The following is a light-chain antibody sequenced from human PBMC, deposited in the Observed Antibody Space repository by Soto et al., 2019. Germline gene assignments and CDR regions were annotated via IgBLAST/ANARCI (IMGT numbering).Light chain of an antibody. CDR1: QDIKDH. J-gene: IGKJ1*01. Sequence: DIQMTQSPSSLSASVGDRVTFTCRASQDIKDHLGWYQQKPGKATKSLIYVASRLQSGVPPMFSGSGSGTECTRTISRLQPEDFASYFCLQYNSDPWTVGQGTKVDI. V-gene: IGKV1-17*01. CDR2: VAS. CDR3: LQYNSDPWT.